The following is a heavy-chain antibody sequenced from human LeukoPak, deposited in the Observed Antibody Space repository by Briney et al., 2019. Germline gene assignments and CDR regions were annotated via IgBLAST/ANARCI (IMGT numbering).Heavy chain of an antibody. CDR3: ARALVRGVVGPQFDP. Sequence: SETLSLTCTVSGDSLSSFYWSWIRQSPGKGLEWIGYLHHNGGTDDNPSLKSRATISVDTSQNKFFLRMRSVTAADTAVYYCARALVRGVVGPQFDPWGQGILVTVSS. V-gene: IGHV4-59*08. CDR2: LHHNGGT. CDR1: GDSLSSFY. J-gene: IGHJ5*02. D-gene: IGHD3-10*01.